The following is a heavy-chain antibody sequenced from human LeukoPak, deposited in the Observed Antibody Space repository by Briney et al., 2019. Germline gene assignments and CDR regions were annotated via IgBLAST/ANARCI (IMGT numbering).Heavy chain of an antibody. CDR3: ARHGSGRNDFDPLDF. V-gene: IGHV3-30*02. J-gene: IGHJ4*02. CDR1: GFIFDDFA. D-gene: IGHD1-1*01. Sequence: GGSLTLSCAASGFIFDDFAMHWVRQAPGKGLEWVAYCRRDGTDEHYADAVSGRFTISRDNSKSILWIQMSSLKVDDTAVYYCARHGSGRNDFDPLDFWGQRTLVTVSS. CDR2: CRRDGTDE.